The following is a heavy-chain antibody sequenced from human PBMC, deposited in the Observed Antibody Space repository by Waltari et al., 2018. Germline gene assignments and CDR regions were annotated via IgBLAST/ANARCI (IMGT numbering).Heavy chain of an antibody. Sequence: QVRLVQSGAEVTKPGASVKVSCEASGYTFIDYDINWVRQGTGQGLEWMGWMNPKSGKSGSAQKFQGRVTMTRNTSISTVYMELTSLASEDTAVYYCARLFCLSSSCYRGWFDSWGQGSLVTVSS. CDR3: ARLFCLSSSCYRGWFDS. V-gene: IGHV1-8*01. D-gene: IGHD2-2*02. CDR2: MNPKSGKS. J-gene: IGHJ5*01. CDR1: GYTFIDYD.